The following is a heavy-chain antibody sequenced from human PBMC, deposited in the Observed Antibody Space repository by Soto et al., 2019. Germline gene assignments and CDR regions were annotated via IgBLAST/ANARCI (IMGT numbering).Heavy chain of an antibody. Sequence: AETLSLTCTVSGGSISGYYWGWIRQPPGKELELIAYIHYSGSAYYNPSLRSRVTISIATSKNQFSLKVSSVHAADTAVYYCARVGRRTISDTWFDPWGQGTLVTVSS. J-gene: IGHJ5*02. CDR2: IHYSGSA. V-gene: IGHV4-59*01. CDR1: GGSISGYY. CDR3: ARVGRRTISDTWFDP.